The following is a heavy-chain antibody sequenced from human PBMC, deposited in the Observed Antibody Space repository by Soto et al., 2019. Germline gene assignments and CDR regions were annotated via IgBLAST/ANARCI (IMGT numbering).Heavy chain of an antibody. CDR1: GSSFSNYW. V-gene: IGHV3-7*03. Sequence: GGSLTLSCSASGSSFSNYWVGWVRQAPGKGLEWVANIKQDASESYYVDSVRGRFTISRDNAHNSLYLQMSSLRAEGTAVYFCAGGYTYGYIHYWGRGTLVPVSS. D-gene: IGHD5-18*01. J-gene: IGHJ4*02. CDR2: IKQDASES. CDR3: AGGYTYGYIHY.